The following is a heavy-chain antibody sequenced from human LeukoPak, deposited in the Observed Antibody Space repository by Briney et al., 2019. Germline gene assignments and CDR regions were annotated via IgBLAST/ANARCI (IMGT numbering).Heavy chain of an antibody. D-gene: IGHD2-15*01. Sequence: PSVTLALTCAVYGGFFSRYYWLWIRQPSAKGLEWIGEINHRGSTNHYPSVKSRVIIPVDTSKHQFSLKLGSVTAAGTAVYYCARGRGVVVAPKSRYFDLWGRGTLVTVCS. CDR2: INHRGST. V-gene: IGHV4-34*01. CDR3: ARGRGVVVAPKSRYFDL. J-gene: IGHJ2*01. CDR1: GGFFSRYY.